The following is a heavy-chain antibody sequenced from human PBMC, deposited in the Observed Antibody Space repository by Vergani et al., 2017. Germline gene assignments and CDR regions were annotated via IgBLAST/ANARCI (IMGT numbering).Heavy chain of an antibody. CDR3: ARAFIVGATNYYYYYMDV. J-gene: IGHJ6*03. V-gene: IGHV3-21*01. CDR1: GFTFSSYS. Sequence: EVQLVESGGGLVKPGGSLRLSCAASGFTFSSYSMNWVRQAPGKGLEWVSSISGSSSYIYYADSVKGRFTISRDNAKNSLYLQMNSLRAEDTAVYYCARAFIVGATNYYYYYMDVWGKGTTVTVSS. CDR2: ISGSSSYI. D-gene: IGHD1-26*01.